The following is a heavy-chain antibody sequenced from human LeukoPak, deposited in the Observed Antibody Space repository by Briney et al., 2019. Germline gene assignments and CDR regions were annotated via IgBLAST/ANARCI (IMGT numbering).Heavy chain of an antibody. CDR3: ARVPTRYCSSTSCPFDP. D-gene: IGHD2-2*01. J-gene: IGHJ5*02. CDR2: IYYSGST. CDR1: GGSISSSSYY. V-gene: IGHV4-39*07. Sequence: PSETLSLTCTVSGGSISSSSYYWGWIRQPPGKGLEWIGSIYYSGSTYYNPSLKSRVTISVDTSKNQFSLKLSSVTAADTAVYYCARVPTRYCSSTSCPFDPWGQGTLVTVSS.